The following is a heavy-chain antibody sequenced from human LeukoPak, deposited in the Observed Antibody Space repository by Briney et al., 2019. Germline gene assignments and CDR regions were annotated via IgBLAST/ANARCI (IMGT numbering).Heavy chain of an antibody. Sequence: PGGSLTLSCAASGFTFDDYAMHWVRQAPGKGLEWVSLITGDGQTYYADYVKGRFTISRDNSKNSLFLQMNSLRTEDSALYYCAKPRFYCSSTTSQPHNYYGMDVWGQGTTVTVSS. CDR1: GFTFDDYA. D-gene: IGHD2-2*01. CDR3: AKPRFYCSSTTSQPHNYYGMDV. V-gene: IGHV3-43*02. J-gene: IGHJ6*02. CDR2: ITGDGQT.